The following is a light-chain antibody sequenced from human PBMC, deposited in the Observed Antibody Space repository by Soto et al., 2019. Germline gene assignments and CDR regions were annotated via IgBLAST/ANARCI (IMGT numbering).Light chain of an antibody. CDR2: WAS. J-gene: IGKJ3*01. V-gene: IGKV4-1*01. Sequence: DIVMTQSPDSLAVSLGERATINCKSSQSVLYSSNNKNYLAWYQQKPGQPPKLLIYWASTRESGVPDRFSGSGSGTDFTLTISSLQAEDVAVYYCQQYYSTPLIFGPGT. CDR1: QSVLYSSNNKNY. CDR3: QQYYSTPLI.